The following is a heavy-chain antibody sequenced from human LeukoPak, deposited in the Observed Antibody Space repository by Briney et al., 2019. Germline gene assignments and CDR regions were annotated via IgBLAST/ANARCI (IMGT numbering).Heavy chain of an antibody. V-gene: IGHV3-30*02. CDR3: AKERRENCSGGSCQANYYYYMDV. J-gene: IGHJ6*03. D-gene: IGHD2-15*01. CDR2: IRYDGSNK. Sequence: GGSLRLSCAASGFTFSSYGMHWVRQAPGKGLEWVAFIRYDGSNKYYADSVKGRFTISRDNSKNTLYLQMNSLRAEDTAVYYCAKERRENCSGGSCQANYYYYMDVWGKGTTVTISS. CDR1: GFTFSSYG.